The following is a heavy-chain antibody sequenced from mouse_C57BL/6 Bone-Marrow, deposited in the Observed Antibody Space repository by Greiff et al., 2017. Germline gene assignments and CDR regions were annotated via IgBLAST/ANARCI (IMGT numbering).Heavy chain of an antibody. Sequence: QVQLQQSGPGLVQPSQSLSITCTVSGFSLTSYGVHWVRQSPGKGLEWLGVIWRGGSTDYNAAFMSRLGITKDNSKSQVFFKMNSLQADDTAIYYCAKPHYYYGSSYDYAMDYWGQGTSVTVSS. D-gene: IGHD1-1*01. J-gene: IGHJ4*01. CDR3: AKPHYYYGSSYDYAMDY. V-gene: IGHV2-5*01. CDR2: IWRGGST. CDR1: GFSLTSYG.